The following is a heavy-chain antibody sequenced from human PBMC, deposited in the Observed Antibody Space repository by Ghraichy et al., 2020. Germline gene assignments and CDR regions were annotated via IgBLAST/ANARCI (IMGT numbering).Heavy chain of an antibody. J-gene: IGHJ4*02. CDR2: INSAGTI. V-gene: IGHV3-69-1*01. CDR3: ARSVDGYYDN. CDR1: GFTFSDYS. Sequence: GGSLRLSCAASGFTFSDYSMNWVRQAPGKGLEWTSYINSAGTIYYADSVKGRFTISRDNAKNSLFLQLSGRRAEDTAVYYCARSVDGYYDNWGQGTLVAVSS. D-gene: IGHD3-22*01.